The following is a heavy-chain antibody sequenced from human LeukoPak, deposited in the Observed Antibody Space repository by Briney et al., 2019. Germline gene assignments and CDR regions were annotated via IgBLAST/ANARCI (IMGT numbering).Heavy chain of an antibody. V-gene: IGHV3-30*04. CDR2: ISYDGRKK. CDR3: TRDLYCSSTNCYPNWFDP. CDR1: GFTFSSYS. D-gene: IGHD2-2*01. J-gene: IGHJ5*02. Sequence: GGSLILSCAGSGFTFSSYSMHWVRQAPGKGLEWVAIISYDGRKKYYADSVKGRFTISRDNSKNTLYLQMNSLREDDTAVYYCTRDLYCSSTNCYPNWFDPWGQGTVVTVSS.